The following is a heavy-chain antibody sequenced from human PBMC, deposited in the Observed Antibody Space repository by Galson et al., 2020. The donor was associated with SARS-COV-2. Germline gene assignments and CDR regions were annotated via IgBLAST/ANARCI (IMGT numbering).Heavy chain of an antibody. D-gene: IGHD3-10*01. CDR2: ISYDGSNK. CDR3: ARGSPVLLWFGESFDY. V-gene: IGHV3-30*04. Sequence: GESLKISCAASGFTFSSYAMHWVRQAPGKGLELVAVISYDGSNKYYADSVKGRFTISRDNSKNTLYLQMNSLRAEDTAVYYCARGSPVLLWFGESFDYWGQGTLVTVSS. J-gene: IGHJ4*02. CDR1: GFTFSSYA.